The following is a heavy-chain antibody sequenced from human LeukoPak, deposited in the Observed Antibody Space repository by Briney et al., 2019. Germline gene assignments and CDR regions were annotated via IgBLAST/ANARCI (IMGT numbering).Heavy chain of an antibody. Sequence: SETLSLTCTVSGGSLNDYYWSWIRQSPGKGLEWIGEINHNGGTTYNPSFKSRVTILVDTSKKQFSLKLNSVTAADTAVYYCVRQDEGVSDWFDPWGQGTRVTVSS. CDR2: INHNGGT. V-gene: IGHV4-34*01. CDR1: GGSLNDYY. J-gene: IGHJ5*02. D-gene: IGHD3-16*01. CDR3: VRQDEGVSDWFDP.